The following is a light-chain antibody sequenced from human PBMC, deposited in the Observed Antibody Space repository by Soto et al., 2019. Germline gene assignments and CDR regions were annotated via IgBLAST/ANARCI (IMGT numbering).Light chain of an antibody. Sequence: DIVLTQSPGTLSVSAGERATLSCRASQSVSSSYLAWYQQQPGQARRLLIYGASSRATDIPDRITGSGSGTDFPLTISRLEHEDSAVYYCQHYGSTPWTFGQGTKVDIK. CDR2: GAS. J-gene: IGKJ1*01. CDR1: QSVSSSY. V-gene: IGKV3-20*01. CDR3: QHYGSTPWT.